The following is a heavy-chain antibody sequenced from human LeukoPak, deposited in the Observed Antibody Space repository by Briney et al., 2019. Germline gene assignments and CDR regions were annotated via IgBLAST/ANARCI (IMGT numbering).Heavy chain of an antibody. CDR3: ARVYRFNWYFDL. J-gene: IGHJ2*01. D-gene: IGHD1-26*01. CDR1: GYSFSSGYY. Sequence: SETLSLTCAVSGYSFSSGYYWGWIRQPPGKGLEWIGSIYHSGSTYYNPSLKSRVTISVDTSKNQFSLKLSSVTAADTAVYYCARVYRFNWYFDLWGRGTLVTVSS. CDR2: IYHSGST. V-gene: IGHV4-38-2*01.